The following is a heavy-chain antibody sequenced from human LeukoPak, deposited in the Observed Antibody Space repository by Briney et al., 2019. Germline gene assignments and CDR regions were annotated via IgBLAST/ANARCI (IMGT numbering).Heavy chain of an antibody. V-gene: IGHV4-59*01. CDR2: IYYSGTT. CDR3: ARMGAIAGASANPDH. D-gene: IGHD6-13*01. Sequence: SETLALTCTVSGGSISGYFWNWIRQPPGKGLEWIGYIYYSGTTDYSPSLKSRVTMSVDTSKNQFSLNLNSVTAADTAVYYCARMGAIAGASANPDHWGQGTLVTVSS. J-gene: IGHJ4*02. CDR1: GGSISGYF.